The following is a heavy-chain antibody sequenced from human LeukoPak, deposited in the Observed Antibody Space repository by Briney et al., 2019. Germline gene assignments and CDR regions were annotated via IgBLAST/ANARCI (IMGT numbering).Heavy chain of an antibody. CDR3: ARGWGFYYFDS. CDR2: FTSGSSSI. D-gene: IGHD2/OR15-2a*01. V-gene: IGHV3-21*01. CDR1: GFTFSAYT. J-gene: IGHJ4*02. Sequence: PGGSLRLSCAASGFTFSAYTMSWVRQAPGKGLEWVSSFTSGSSSIYYADSVKGRFTISRDNAKNSLYLQLNSLRAEDTAVYYCARGWGFYYFDSWGQGTLVTVSS.